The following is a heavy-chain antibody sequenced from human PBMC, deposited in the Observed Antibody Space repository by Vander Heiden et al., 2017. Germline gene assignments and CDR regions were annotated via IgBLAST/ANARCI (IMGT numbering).Heavy chain of an antibody. CDR3: AKDMRAVYYYGMDV. Sequence: EALLVESAGNLAQPGRSLRLPCSAPGFKFAGHAMHWVRQRPGKGLEWVAGISWNGDSIGYADSVKGRFIISRDNAKNSVYLQMNSLRPEDTALYYCAKDMRAVYYYGMDVWGQGIPVTVSS. CDR2: ISWNGDSI. J-gene: IGHJ6*02. CDR1: GFKFAGHA. V-gene: IGHV3-9*01.